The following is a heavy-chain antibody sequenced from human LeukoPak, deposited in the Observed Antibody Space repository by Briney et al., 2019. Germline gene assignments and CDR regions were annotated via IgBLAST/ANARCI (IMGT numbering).Heavy chain of an antibody. CDR2: SGSI. CDR1: GGSISSYY. V-gene: IGHV4-59*01. Sequence: SEPLSLTCTVSGGSISSYYWSWLRQPPGKGVEWTGFSGSINYNPSPKSRVTISVDTSNNQFSLKLSSVTAADTAVYYCARGGAYGSGSYLGLGMDVWGQGTTVTVSS. J-gene: IGHJ6*02. D-gene: IGHD3-10*01. CDR3: ARGGAYGSGSYLGLGMDV.